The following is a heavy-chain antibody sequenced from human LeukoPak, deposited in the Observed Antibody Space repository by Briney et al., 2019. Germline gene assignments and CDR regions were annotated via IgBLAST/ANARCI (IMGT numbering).Heavy chain of an antibody. Sequence: PGGSLRLSCAASRLTFSSYAMSWVRQAPGKGLEWVSAISGSGGSTYYADSVKGRFTISRDNSKNTLYLQMNSLRAEDTAVYYCAKDLSSSWIQGPGYWGQGTLVTVSS. CDR1: RLTFSSYA. J-gene: IGHJ4*02. CDR3: AKDLSSSWIQGPGY. V-gene: IGHV3-23*01. D-gene: IGHD5-18*01. CDR2: ISGSGGST.